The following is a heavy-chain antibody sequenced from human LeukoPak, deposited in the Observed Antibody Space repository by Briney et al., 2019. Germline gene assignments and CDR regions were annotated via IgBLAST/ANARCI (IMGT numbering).Heavy chain of an antibody. V-gene: IGHV3-30*03. Sequence: GGSLRLSCAASGFTFSNYGMHWVRQAPGKGLEWVAVISYDGSNKYYTDSVKGRFTISRDNSKNTLYLQMNSLRAEDTAVYYCARDAGYYGDYSYWFDPWGQGTLVTVSS. J-gene: IGHJ5*02. CDR2: ISYDGSNK. CDR1: GFTFSNYG. D-gene: IGHD4-17*01. CDR3: ARDAGYYGDYSYWFDP.